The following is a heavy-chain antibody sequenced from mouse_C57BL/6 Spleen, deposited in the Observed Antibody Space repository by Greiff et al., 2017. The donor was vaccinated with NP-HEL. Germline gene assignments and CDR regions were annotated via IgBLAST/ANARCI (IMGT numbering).Heavy chain of an antibody. V-gene: IGHV5-17*01. J-gene: IGHJ3*01. CDR3: ARNLYYGNLAWFAY. CDR1: GFTFSDYG. Sequence: DVMLVESGGGLVKPGGSLKLSCAASGFTFSDYGMHWVRQAPEKGLEWVAYISSGSSTIYYADTVKGRFTISRDNAKNTLFLQMTSLRSEETAMYYCARNLYYGNLAWFAYWGQGTLVTVSA. CDR2: ISSGSSTI. D-gene: IGHD2-1*01.